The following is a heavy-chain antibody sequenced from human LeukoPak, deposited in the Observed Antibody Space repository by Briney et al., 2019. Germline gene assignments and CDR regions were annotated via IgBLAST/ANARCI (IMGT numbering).Heavy chain of an antibody. CDR3: AKLGYSGYDDAFDI. Sequence: PGMSLRLSCAASGFTFSSYGMHWVRQAPGKGLEWVAFIRYDGSNKYYADSVKGRFTISRDNSKNTLYLQMNSLRAEDTAVYYCAKLGYSGYDDAFDIWGQGTMVTVSS. D-gene: IGHD5-12*01. V-gene: IGHV3-30*02. CDR1: GFTFSSYG. CDR2: IRYDGSNK. J-gene: IGHJ3*02.